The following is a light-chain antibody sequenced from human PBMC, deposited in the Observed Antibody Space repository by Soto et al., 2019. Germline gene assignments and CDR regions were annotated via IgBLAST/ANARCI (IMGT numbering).Light chain of an antibody. CDR1: SSDVGGYNY. Sequence: QSALTQPPSASGSPGQSVTISCTGTSSDVGGYNYVSWYHQNPGKVPKLMIYEVNKRPSGVPDRFSGSKSGNTASLTVSGLQAEDEADYYCTSYAGGNNVFGTGTKVTVL. CDR2: EVN. CDR3: TSYAGGNNV. V-gene: IGLV2-8*01. J-gene: IGLJ1*01.